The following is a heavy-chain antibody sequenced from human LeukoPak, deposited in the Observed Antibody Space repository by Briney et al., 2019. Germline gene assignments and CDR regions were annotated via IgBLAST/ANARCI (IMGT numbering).Heavy chain of an antibody. CDR1: GGTFSSYT. Sequence: SVKVSCKASGGTFSSYTISWVRQAPGQGLEWMGRIIPILGIANYAQKFQGRVTITADKSTSTAYMELSSLRSEHTAVYYCARDQSQITIFGVVSLDVWGKGTTVTVSS. CDR3: ARDQSQITIFGVVSLDV. D-gene: IGHD3-3*01. CDR2: IIPILGIA. V-gene: IGHV1-69*04. J-gene: IGHJ6*04.